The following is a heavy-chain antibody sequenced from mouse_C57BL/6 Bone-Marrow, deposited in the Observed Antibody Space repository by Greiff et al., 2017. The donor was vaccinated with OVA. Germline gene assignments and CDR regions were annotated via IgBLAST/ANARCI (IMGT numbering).Heavy chain of an antibody. V-gene: IGHV1-80*01. CDR1: GYAFSSYW. J-gene: IGHJ2*01. Sequence: QVQLQQSGAELVKPGASVKISCKASGYAFSSYWMNWVKQRPGKGLEWIGQIYPGDGDTNYNGKFKGKATLTADKSSSTAYMRLSSLTSEDSAVYFCAYYGSSYGYFDYWGQGTTLTVSS. CDR3: AYYGSSYGYFDY. D-gene: IGHD1-1*01. CDR2: IYPGDGDT.